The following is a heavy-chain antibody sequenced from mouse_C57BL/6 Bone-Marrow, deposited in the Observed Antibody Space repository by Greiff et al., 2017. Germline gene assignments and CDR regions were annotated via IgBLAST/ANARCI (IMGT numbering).Heavy chain of an antibody. CDR1: GFSFNTYA. CDR3: VRQGGTAMDY. D-gene: IGHD3-3*01. V-gene: IGHV10-1*01. J-gene: IGHJ4*01. Sequence: EVQVVESGGGLVQPKGSLKLSCAASGFSFNTYAMNWVRQAPGKGLEWVARIRSKSNNYATYYADSVKDRFTISRDDSESMLYLQMNNVKTEDTAMYYCVRQGGTAMDYWGQGTSVTVSS. CDR2: IRSKSNNYAT.